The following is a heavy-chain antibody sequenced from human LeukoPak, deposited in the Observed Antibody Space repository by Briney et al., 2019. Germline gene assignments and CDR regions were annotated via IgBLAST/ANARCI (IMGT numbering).Heavy chain of an antibody. CDR1: GDSISSGDYY. CDR3: ARGPYSYDSSGAFDI. Sequence: KPSETLSLTCTVSGDSISSGDYYWSWIRQPAGKGLDWIGRISSSGSTNYNPSLKSRVTISVDTSKNQFSLKLSSVTAADTAVYFCARGPYSYDSSGAFDIWGQGTMVTVSS. CDR2: ISSSGST. V-gene: IGHV4-61*02. D-gene: IGHD3-22*01. J-gene: IGHJ3*02.